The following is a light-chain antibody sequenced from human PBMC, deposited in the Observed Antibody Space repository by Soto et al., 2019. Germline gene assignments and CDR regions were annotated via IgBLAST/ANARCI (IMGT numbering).Light chain of an antibody. CDR3: SSYATGSTVV. Sequence: QSVLTQPASVSGSPGQSITISCTGTSSDVGGYNFVHWYQHQGKVPKLIIHDVTYRPSGVSNRFSGSKSGNTASLTISGLQADDEADYYCSSYATGSTVVFGTGTKVTVL. CDR2: DVT. J-gene: IGLJ1*01. V-gene: IGLV2-14*03. CDR1: SSDVGGYNF.